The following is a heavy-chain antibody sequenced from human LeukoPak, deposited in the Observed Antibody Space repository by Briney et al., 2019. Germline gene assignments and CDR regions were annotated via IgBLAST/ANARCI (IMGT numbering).Heavy chain of an antibody. D-gene: IGHD3-22*01. J-gene: IGHJ4*02. CDR2: IYHSGST. CDR1: GGSISSGGYY. Sequence: PSETLFLTCTVSGGSISSGGYYWSWIRQPPGKGLEWIGYIYHSGSTYYNPSLKSRVTISVDKSKNQFSLKLSSVTAADTAVYYCATYDSSGYFNYWGQGTLVTVSS. V-gene: IGHV4-30-2*01. CDR3: ATYDSSGYFNY.